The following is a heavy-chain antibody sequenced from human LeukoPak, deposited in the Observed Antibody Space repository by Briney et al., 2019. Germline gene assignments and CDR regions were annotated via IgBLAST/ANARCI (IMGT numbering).Heavy chain of an antibody. CDR2: ISGSGGST. D-gene: IGHD2-2*02. CDR3: AKESQHIVVVPAAIAPMDY. V-gene: IGHV3-23*01. CDR1: GFTFSSYA. Sequence: GGSLRLSCAASGFTFSSYAMGWVRQAPGKGLEWVSAISGSGGSTYYADSVKGRFTISRDNSKNTLYLQMNSLRAEDTAVYYCAKESQHIVVVPAAIAPMDYWGQGTLVTVSS. J-gene: IGHJ4*02.